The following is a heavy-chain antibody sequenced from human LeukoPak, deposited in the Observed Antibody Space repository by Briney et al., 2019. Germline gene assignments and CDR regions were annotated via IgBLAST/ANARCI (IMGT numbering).Heavy chain of an antibody. CDR2: INSDGSST. CDR1: GFTFSSYW. Sequence: GGSLRLSCAASGFTFSSYWMHWVRQAPGKGLVWVSRINSDGSSTSDADSVKGRFTISRDNAKNTLYLQMNSLRAEDTAVYYCAKDAMDNILTGYYLDDWGQGTPVTVSS. CDR3: AKDAMDNILTGYYLDD. J-gene: IGHJ4*02. D-gene: IGHD3-9*01. V-gene: IGHV3-74*01.